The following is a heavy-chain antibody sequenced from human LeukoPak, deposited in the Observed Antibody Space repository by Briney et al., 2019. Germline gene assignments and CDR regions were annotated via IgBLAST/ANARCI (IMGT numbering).Heavy chain of an antibody. J-gene: IGHJ2*01. Sequence: GASVKVSCQASGYTFTGYYMHWVRQAPGQGLEWMGRINPNSGGTNYAQKFQGRVTMTRDTSISTAYMELSRLRSDDTDVYYCARERIRGYWYFDLWGRGTLVTVSS. CDR2: INPNSGGT. CDR1: GYTFTGYY. D-gene: IGHD2-15*01. V-gene: IGHV1-2*05. CDR3: ARERIRGYWYFDL.